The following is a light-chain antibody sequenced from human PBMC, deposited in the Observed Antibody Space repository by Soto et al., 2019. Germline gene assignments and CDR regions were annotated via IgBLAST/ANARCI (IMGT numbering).Light chain of an antibody. V-gene: IGLV2-14*03. J-gene: IGLJ1*01. CDR1: SSDVGGYNY. CDR2: EVT. CDR3: SSFTSSSTRV. Sequence: QSVLTQPASVSGSPGQSITISCTGTSSDVGGYNYVSWCQQHPGKAPKLIIYEVTSRPSGISDRFSGSKSDSTASLTIAGLQSEDEAEYYCSSFTSSSTRVFGTGTKVTVL.